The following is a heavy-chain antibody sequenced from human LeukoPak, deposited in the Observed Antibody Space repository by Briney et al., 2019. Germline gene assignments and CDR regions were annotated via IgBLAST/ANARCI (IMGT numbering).Heavy chain of an antibody. J-gene: IGHJ4*02. CDR2: IYYSGST. CDR1: GGSISSSSYY. CDR3: ARDSGSGWWFDY. V-gene: IGHV4-39*07. D-gene: IGHD6-19*01. Sequence: SETLSLTCTVSGGSISSSSYYWGWIRQPPGKGLEWIGSIYYSGSTYYNPSLKSRVTISVDTSKNQFSLKLSSVTAADTAVYYCARDSGSGWWFDYWGQGTLVTVSS.